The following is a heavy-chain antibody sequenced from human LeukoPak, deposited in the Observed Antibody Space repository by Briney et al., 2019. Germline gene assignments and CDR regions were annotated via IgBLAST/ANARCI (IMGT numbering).Heavy chain of an antibody. V-gene: IGHV1-24*01. Sequence: ASVKVSCKASGYTFTGYYMHWVRQAPGKGLEWMGGFDPEDGETIYAQKFQGRVTMTEDTSTDTAYMGLSSLRSEDTAVYYCATDFYYYDSSGFYLRYWGQGTLVTVSS. CDR1: GYTFTGYY. CDR2: FDPEDGET. J-gene: IGHJ4*02. D-gene: IGHD3-22*01. CDR3: ATDFYYYDSSGFYLRY.